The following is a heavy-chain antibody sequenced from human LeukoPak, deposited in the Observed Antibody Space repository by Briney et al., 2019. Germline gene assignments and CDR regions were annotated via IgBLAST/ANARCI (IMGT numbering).Heavy chain of an antibody. CDR3: ASTDTPMITIH. D-gene: IGHD5-18*01. V-gene: IGHV4-59*01. J-gene: IGHJ4*02. CDR1: GGSISSSY. Sequence: PSETLSLTCTVAGGSISSSYWSWIRQPPGKGLEWIGYIYYSGSTNYNPSLKSRVTISVDTSKNQFSLKLNSVTAADTAVYYCASTDTPMITIHWGQGTLVTVSS. CDR2: IYYSGST.